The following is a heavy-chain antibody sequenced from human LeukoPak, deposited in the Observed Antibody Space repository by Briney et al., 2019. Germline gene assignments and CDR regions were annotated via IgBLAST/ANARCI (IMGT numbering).Heavy chain of an antibody. CDR1: GYTFTDYY. V-gene: IGHV1-2*02. D-gene: IGHD1-1*01. CDR3: ARAYNWNDVGY. J-gene: IGHJ4*02. Sequence: ASVKVSCKASGYTFTDYYMHWVRQAPGQGLEWMGWINPNSGGTNYAQKFQGRVTMTRDTSLSTAYTELSRLRSDDTAVYYCARAYNWNDVGYWGQGTLVTVSS. CDR2: INPNSGGT.